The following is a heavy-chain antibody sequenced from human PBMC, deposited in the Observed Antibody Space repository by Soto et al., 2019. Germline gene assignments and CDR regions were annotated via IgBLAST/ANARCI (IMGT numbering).Heavy chain of an antibody. CDR2: IIPIFGTA. CDR1: GGTFSSYA. V-gene: IGHV1-69*12. CDR3: ARRYCSGDSCYYYGMDV. J-gene: IGHJ6*02. D-gene: IGHD2-15*01. Sequence: QVQLVQSGAEVKKPGSSVKVSCKASGGTFSSYAISWVRQAPGQGLEWMGGIIPIFGTANYAQKFQGRVTITADESTSTAYMELSSLRSEDTAVYDCARRYCSGDSCYYYGMDVWGQGTTVTVSS.